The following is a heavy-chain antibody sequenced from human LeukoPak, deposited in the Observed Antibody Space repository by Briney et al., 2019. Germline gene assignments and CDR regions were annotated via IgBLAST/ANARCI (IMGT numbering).Heavy chain of an antibody. J-gene: IGHJ6*02. Sequence: KVSCXXSGGTXSSYAISWVRQAPGQGLEWMGGIIPIFGTASYAQEFQGRVTITADESTSTAYMELSSLRSDDTAVYYCARPSGISAAMNYYYGMDVWGQGTTVTVSS. D-gene: IGHD2-2*01. CDR1: GGTXSSYA. V-gene: IGHV1-69*01. CDR2: IIPIFGTA. CDR3: ARPSGISAAMNYYYGMDV.